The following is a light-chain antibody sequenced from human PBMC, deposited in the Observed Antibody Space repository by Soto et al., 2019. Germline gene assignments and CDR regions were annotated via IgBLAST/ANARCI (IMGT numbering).Light chain of an antibody. CDR1: QSVGTY. J-gene: IGKJ3*01. V-gene: IGKV3-11*01. Sequence: EIVLTQSPATLSLSPGDRATLSCRASQSVGTYLAWYQHKPGQTPRLVIYDASARATGIPARFSGRESGTDFTLTISNLEPEDFAVYYCQQHSNWPPFTFGPGTKVDIK. CDR2: DAS. CDR3: QQHSNWPPFT.